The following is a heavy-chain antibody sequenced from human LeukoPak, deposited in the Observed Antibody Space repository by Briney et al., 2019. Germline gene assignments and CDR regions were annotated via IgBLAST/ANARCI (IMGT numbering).Heavy chain of an antibody. D-gene: IGHD2-2*01. CDR3: ARGYDNSKYYFDY. CDR2: IYSGGST. J-gene: IGHJ4*02. Sequence: GGSLRLSCAASAFTDSSKYMSWVRQAPGKGLEWVSVIYSGGSTYYADSVKGRFTISRDNSKNTLYLQMNSLRAEDTAVYYCARGYDNSKYYFDYWGQGSLVTVSS. CDR1: AFTDSSKY. V-gene: IGHV3-53*01.